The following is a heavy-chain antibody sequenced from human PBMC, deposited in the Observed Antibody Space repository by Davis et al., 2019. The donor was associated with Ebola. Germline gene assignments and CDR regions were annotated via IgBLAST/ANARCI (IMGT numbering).Heavy chain of an antibody. V-gene: IGHV3-33*01. CDR3: VRDGPHYDLDY. CDR2: IWPDGSQK. D-gene: IGHD5-12*01. J-gene: IGHJ4*02. Sequence: PGGSLRLSCAASGFSFTPYGMNWVRQAPGKGLEWVAYIWPDGSQKSDADSVRGRLTISRDNAKKTVYMELKNLRGEDTAVYYCVRDGPHYDLDYWGRGTLVTVSS. CDR1: GFSFTPYG.